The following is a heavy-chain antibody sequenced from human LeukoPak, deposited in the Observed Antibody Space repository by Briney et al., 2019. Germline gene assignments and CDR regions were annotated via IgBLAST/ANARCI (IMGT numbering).Heavy chain of an antibody. CDR2: ISYDGSNE. J-gene: IGHJ4*02. CDR3: ARDRRPDI. V-gene: IGHV3-30*01. CDR1: GFTFSSYA. Sequence: GGSLRLSCAASGFTFSSYAMHWVRQAPGKGLEWVAVISYDGSNEYYADSVKGRFTISRDNSKNTLYLQMNSLRAEDTAVYYCARDRRPDIWGQGTLVTVSS.